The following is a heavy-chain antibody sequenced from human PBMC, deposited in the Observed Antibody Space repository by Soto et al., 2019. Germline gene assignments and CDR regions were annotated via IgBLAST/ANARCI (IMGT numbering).Heavy chain of an antibody. V-gene: IGHV3-23*01. D-gene: IGHD3-10*01. CDR1: GFTFSSYA. J-gene: IGHJ5*02. CDR2: ISGSGGST. Sequence: PGGSLRLSCAASGFTFSSYAMSWLRQAPGKGLEWVSAISGSGGSTYYADSVKGRFTISRDNSKNTLYLQMNSLRAEDTAVYYCAKDRSTYYLVPPLDPWGQGTLVTVSS. CDR3: AKDRSTYYLVPPLDP.